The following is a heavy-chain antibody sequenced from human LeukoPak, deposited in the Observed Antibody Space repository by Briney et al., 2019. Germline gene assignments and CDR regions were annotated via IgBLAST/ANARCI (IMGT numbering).Heavy chain of an antibody. CDR2: IYYSGST. Sequence: SETLSLTCTVSGGSISTSNYYWGWVRQPPGKGLEWIGSIYYSGSTFYNPSLKSRVTISVDTSKNQFSLKLSSVTAADTAVYYCARHYHYGSGTYRPFDIWGQGTMVTVSS. CDR3: ARHYHYGSGTYRPFDI. D-gene: IGHD3-10*01. J-gene: IGHJ3*02. CDR1: GGSISTSNYY. V-gene: IGHV4-39*01.